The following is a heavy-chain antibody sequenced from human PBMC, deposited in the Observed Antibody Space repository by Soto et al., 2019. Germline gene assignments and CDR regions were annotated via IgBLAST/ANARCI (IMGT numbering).Heavy chain of an antibody. CDR3: AKDMSLDLPYYYYYYGMDV. Sequence: GGSLRLSCAASGFTFSSYGMHWVRQAPGKGLEWVAVISYDGSNKYYADSVKGRFTISRDNSKNTLYLQMNSLRAEDTAVYYCAKDMSLDLPYYYYYYGMDVWGQGTTVTVSS. CDR1: GFTFSSYG. J-gene: IGHJ6*02. D-gene: IGHD1-26*01. V-gene: IGHV3-30*18. CDR2: ISYDGSNK.